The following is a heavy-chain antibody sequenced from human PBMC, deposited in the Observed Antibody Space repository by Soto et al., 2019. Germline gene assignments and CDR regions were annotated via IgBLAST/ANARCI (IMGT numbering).Heavy chain of an antibody. CDR1: GXXISSXXYY. CDR3: XXXXTXXVTMDV. J-gene: IGHJ6*02. CDR2: IYYSGST. V-gene: IGHV4-39*01. Sequence: QLQLQESGPGLXXXXXXXSLTXTVSGXXISSXXYYWGWIRQPPGKGLEWIGSIYYSGSTYYNPSLKSRVTISVDTSKNQFSLKLSSVTAADTAXXYXXXXXTXXVTMDVWGQGTTVTVSS.